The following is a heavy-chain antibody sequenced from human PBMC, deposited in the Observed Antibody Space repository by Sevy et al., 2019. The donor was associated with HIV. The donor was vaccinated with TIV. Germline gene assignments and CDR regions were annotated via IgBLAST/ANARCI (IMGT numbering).Heavy chain of an antibody. CDR1: GYTFTSYG. CDR3: ARGTHSSGWYYFDY. D-gene: IGHD6-19*01. Sequence: ASVKVSCKASGYTFTSYGISWVRQAPGQGLEWMGWISAYNGNTNYAQKLQGRVTMTTDTSTSTAYMKLRSLRSDDTAVYYGARGTHSSGWYYFDYWGQGTLVTVSS. V-gene: IGHV1-18*01. J-gene: IGHJ4*02. CDR2: ISAYNGNT.